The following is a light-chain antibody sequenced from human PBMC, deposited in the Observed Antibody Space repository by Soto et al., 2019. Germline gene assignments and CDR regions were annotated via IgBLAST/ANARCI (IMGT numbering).Light chain of an antibody. Sequence: QSALTQPASVSGSPGQSITISCTGTSSDVGRYNFVSWYQHHPDKAPKLLIYEVTDRPPGTSNRFSGSKSGNTASLTISRRQADDEAHYYCSSYTVISTWVFGGWNKLTVL. CDR3: SSYTVISTWV. CDR2: EVT. CDR1: SSDVGRYNF. J-gene: IGLJ3*02. V-gene: IGLV2-14*01.